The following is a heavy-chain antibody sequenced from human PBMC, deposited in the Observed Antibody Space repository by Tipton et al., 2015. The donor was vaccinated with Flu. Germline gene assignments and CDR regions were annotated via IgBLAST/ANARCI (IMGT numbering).Heavy chain of an antibody. Sequence: LRLSCTVSGGSISSYYWSWIRQPPGKGLEWIGYIYYSGSTNYNPSLKSRVTMSVDTSKNQFSLKLSSVTAADTAVYYCARSVAVAAPGWFDPWGQGTLVTVSS. V-gene: IGHV4-59*01. CDR2: IYYSGST. CDR3: ARSVAVAAPGWFDP. D-gene: IGHD6-19*01. CDR1: GGSISSYY. J-gene: IGHJ5*02.